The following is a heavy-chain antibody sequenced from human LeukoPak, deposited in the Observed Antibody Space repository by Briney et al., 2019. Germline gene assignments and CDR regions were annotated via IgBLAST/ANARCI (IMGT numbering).Heavy chain of an antibody. V-gene: IGHV3-48*01. D-gene: IGHD2-2*01. CDR2: ISISSGTI. CDR3: ARDWYHAIDY. Sequence: PGGSLRLSCAASGFTFSSYSMNWVRQAPGQGLEWVSYISISSGTIDYADSVKGRVTISRDNAKNSLYLQMNSLRAEDTAVYYCARDWYHAIDYWGQGTLVTVSS. CDR1: GFTFSSYS. J-gene: IGHJ4*02.